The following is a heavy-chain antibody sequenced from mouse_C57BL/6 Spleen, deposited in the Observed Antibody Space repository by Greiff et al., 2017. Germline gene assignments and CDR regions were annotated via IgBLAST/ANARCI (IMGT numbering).Heavy chain of an antibody. CDR3: ARLNPYDSFFAY. V-gene: IGHV1-26*01. CDR1: GYTFTDYY. CDR2: INPNNGGT. D-gene: IGHD2-4*01. J-gene: IGHJ3*01. Sequence: EVQLQQSGPELVKPGASVKISCKASGYTFTDYYMNWVKQSHGKSLEWIGDINPNNGGTSYNQKFKGKATLTVDKSSSTAYMELRSLTSEDSAVYYCARLNPYDSFFAYWGQGTLVTVSA.